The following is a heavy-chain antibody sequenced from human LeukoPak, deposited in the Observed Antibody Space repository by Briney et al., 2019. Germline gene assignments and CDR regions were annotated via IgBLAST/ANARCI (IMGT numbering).Heavy chain of an antibody. CDR3: ARDGSGWNFDY. D-gene: IGHD6-19*01. V-gene: IGHV3-74*01. J-gene: IGHJ4*02. CDR2: INSDGGST. CDR1: GFTLSTYW. Sequence: GGSLRLSCAASGFTLSTYWMHWVRQAPGKGLVWVARINSDGGSTSYADSVKGRFTISRDNAKNTLNLQMNSLRVEDTAVSYCARDGSGWNFDYWGQGALVTVSS.